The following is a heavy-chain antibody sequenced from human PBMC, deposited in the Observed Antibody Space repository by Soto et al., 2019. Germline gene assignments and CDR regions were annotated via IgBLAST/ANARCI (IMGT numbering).Heavy chain of an antibody. CDR2: ISAYNGNT. J-gene: IGHJ4*02. D-gene: IGHD3-9*01. Sequence: QVQLVQSGAEVKKPGASVKVSCKASGYTFTSYGISWVRQAPGQGLEWMGWISAYNGNTNYPQKLQGRVTMTTHTSTSTAYMELRSLRSDDTAVYYCARDSPPRSYYDILTGLDSFDDWGQGTLVTVAS. CDR1: GYTFTSYG. CDR3: ARDSPPRSYYDILTGLDSFDD. V-gene: IGHV1-18*01.